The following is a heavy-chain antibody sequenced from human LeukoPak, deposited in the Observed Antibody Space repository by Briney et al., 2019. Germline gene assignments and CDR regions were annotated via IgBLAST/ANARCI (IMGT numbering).Heavy chain of an antibody. V-gene: IGHV4-4*07. Sequence: PSETLFLTCTVSGGSISSYYWSWIRQPAGKGLEWIGRIYTSGSTNYNPSLKSRVTMSVDTSKNQFSLKLTPVTAADTAVYYCATSRGYSNYYFDYWGQGTLVTVSS. CDR3: ATSRGYSNYYFDY. J-gene: IGHJ4*02. CDR2: IYTSGST. CDR1: GGSISSYY. D-gene: IGHD4-11*01.